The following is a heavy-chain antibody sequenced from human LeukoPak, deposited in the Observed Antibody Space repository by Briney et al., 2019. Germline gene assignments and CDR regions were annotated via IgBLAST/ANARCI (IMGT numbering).Heavy chain of an antibody. CDR1: GGSISGYY. CDR2: INHSGST. Sequence: SKTLSLTCTVSGGSISGYYWSWIRQPPGRGLEWIGEINHSGSTNYNPSLKSRVTISVDRSKNQFSLKLSSVTAADTAVYYCARAQLIPYYFDYWGQGTLVTVSS. J-gene: IGHJ4*02. D-gene: IGHD1-1*01. V-gene: IGHV4-34*01. CDR3: ARAQLIPYYFDY.